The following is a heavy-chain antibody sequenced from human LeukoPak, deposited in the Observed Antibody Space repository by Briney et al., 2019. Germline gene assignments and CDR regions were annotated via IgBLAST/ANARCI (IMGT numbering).Heavy chain of an antibody. Sequence: ASVKVSCKASGYTFTGYYMHWVRQAPGQGLEWMGWINPNSGGTNYAQKFQGRVTMTRDTSISTAYMELSRLRYDDTAVYYCARVGAPKSDAFDIWGQGTMVTVSS. V-gene: IGHV1-2*02. CDR3: ARVGAPKSDAFDI. D-gene: IGHD1-26*01. CDR1: GYTFTGYY. CDR2: INPNSGGT. J-gene: IGHJ3*02.